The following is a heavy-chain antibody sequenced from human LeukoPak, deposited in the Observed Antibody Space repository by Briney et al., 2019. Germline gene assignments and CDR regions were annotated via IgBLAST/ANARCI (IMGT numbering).Heavy chain of an antibody. CDR2: IYYIGST. Sequence: PSETLSPTCTVSGGSISSYYWSWIRQPPGKGLEWIGYIYYIGSTNYNPSLKSRVTISVDTSKNQFSLKLSSVTAADTAVYYCARGLTMVRGVVTYDYWGQGTLVTVSS. J-gene: IGHJ4*02. V-gene: IGHV4-59*08. CDR1: GGSISSYY. CDR3: ARGLTMVRGVVTYDY. D-gene: IGHD3-10*01.